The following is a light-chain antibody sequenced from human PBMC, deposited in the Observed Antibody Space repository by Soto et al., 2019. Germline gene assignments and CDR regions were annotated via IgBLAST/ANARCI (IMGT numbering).Light chain of an antibody. J-gene: IGLJ2*01. V-gene: IGLV6-57*04. CDR1: SGSIASNY. Sequence: NFMLTQPHSVSESPGKTVTISCTRSSGSIASNYVQWYQQRPGSAATLLIYENNQGPSGVPERFSGSIDSSSNAASLTISGLETEDEADYYCQSSDSSNPVVFGGGTKLTVL. CDR2: ENN. CDR3: QSSDSSNPVV.